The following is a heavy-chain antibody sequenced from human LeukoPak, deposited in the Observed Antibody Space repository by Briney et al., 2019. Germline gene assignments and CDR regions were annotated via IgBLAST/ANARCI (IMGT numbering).Heavy chain of an antibody. V-gene: IGHV4-34*01. CDR1: GGSFSGYY. CDR3: ARVLPRGRYDY. J-gene: IGHJ4*02. Sequence: SETLSLTCAVYGGSFSGYYWSWIRQPPGKGLEWIGEINHSGSTNYNPSLKSRVTISVDTSKNQFSLKLSSMTAADTAVYYCARVLPRGRYDYWGQGTLVTVSS. D-gene: IGHD1-26*01. CDR2: INHSGST.